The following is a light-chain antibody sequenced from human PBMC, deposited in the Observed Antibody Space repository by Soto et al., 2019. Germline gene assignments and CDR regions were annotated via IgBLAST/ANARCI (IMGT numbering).Light chain of an antibody. V-gene: IGKV1-5*03. J-gene: IGKJ1*01. CDR3: QQYNTYRT. CDR2: TAS. Sequence: DIQMTQSPSTLSASVGDRVTITCRASQSVSSWLAWYQQKPGKAPTLLIHTASTLQSGVPSRFSGSGSGTDFTLSISRLQPDDFATYFCQQYNTYRTFGQGTKVEIK. CDR1: QSVSSW.